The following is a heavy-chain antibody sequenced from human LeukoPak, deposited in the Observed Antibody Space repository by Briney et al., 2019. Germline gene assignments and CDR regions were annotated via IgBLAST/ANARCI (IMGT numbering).Heavy chain of an antibody. D-gene: IGHD3-10*01. V-gene: IGHV1-8*01. CDR3: ARGSYGSGSLDY. CDR1: GYTFTSYD. J-gene: IGHJ4*02. Sequence: GASVKVSCKASGYTFTSYDINWVRQATGQGLEWMGWMNPNSGNTGYAQKFQGRVTITRNTSISTAYMELSSLRSEDTAVYYCARGSYGSGSLDYWGQGTLVTVSS. CDR2: MNPNSGNT.